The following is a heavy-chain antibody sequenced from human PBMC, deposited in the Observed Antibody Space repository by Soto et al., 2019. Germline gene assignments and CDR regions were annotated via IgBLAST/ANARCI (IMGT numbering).Heavy chain of an antibody. CDR1: GFTLSSYA. CDR3: ARDRAAAGIFSN. CDR2: ISYDGSNK. Sequence: QVQLVESGGGVVQPGRSLRLSCAASGFTLSSYAMHWVRQAPGKGLEWVAVISYDGSNKYYADSVKGRFTISRDNSKNTLYLQMNSLRAEDTAVYYCARDRAAAGIFSNWGQGTLVTVSS. V-gene: IGHV3-30-3*01. J-gene: IGHJ4*02. D-gene: IGHD6-13*01.